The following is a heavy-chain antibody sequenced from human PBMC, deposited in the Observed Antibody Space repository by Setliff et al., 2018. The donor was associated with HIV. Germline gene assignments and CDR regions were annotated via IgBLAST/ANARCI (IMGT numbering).Heavy chain of an antibody. CDR3: ARQGGYNSPLMV. D-gene: IGHD3-10*01. CDR1: GGSFSGYY. V-gene: IGHV4-34*01. CDR2: INHSGST. Sequence: SETLSLTCAVYGGSFSGYYWSWIRQPPGKGLEWIGEINHSGSTNYNPSLKSRVTISVDTSKNQFSLKLSSVTAADTAVYYCARQGGYNSPLMVWGQGKLVTVSS. J-gene: IGHJ4*02.